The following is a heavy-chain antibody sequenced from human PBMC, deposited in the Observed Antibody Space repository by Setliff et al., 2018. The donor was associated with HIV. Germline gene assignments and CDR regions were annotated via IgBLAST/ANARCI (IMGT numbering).Heavy chain of an antibody. CDR1: GFGFSHAW. J-gene: IGHJ4*02. Sequence: PGGSLRLSCAASGFGFSHAWMSWVRQTPGKGLEWVSYISSSGSTIYYADSVKGRFTISRDNAKNSLYLQMNSLRAEDTAVYYCARDTTYYYGSGSHHWGQGTLVTVSS. CDR3: ARDTTYYYGSGSHH. CDR2: ISSSGSTI. D-gene: IGHD3-10*01. V-gene: IGHV3-11*04.